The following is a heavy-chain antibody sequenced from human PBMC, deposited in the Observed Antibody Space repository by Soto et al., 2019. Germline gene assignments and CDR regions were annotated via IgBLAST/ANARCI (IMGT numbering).Heavy chain of an antibody. CDR1: GGSIITYY. CDR2: IDYSGNT. J-gene: IGHJ3*02. D-gene: IGHD3-16*01. V-gene: IGHV4-59*01. CDR3: ARDRGLIKAFDI. Sequence: PSETLSLTCTVSGGSIITYYWSWIRQPPGKGLELIGYIDYSGNTNYNASLKSRVTISVDTSKNQFSLMLSSVTAADTAVYYCARDRGLIKAFDIWGQGTMVTVSS.